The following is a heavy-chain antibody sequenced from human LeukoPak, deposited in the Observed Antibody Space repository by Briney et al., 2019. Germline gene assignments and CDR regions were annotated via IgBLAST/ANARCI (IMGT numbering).Heavy chain of an antibody. CDR1: GYTLTELS. Sequence: ASVKVSRKVSGYTLTELSMHWVRHAPGKGLEWMGGFDPEDGETIYAQKFQGRVTMTEDKSTDTAYMELSSLRSEDTGVYYCATLTPRGAGGAFDIWGQGTMVTVSS. D-gene: IGHD3-10*01. CDR2: FDPEDGET. J-gene: IGHJ3*02. CDR3: ATLTPRGAGGAFDI. V-gene: IGHV1-24*01.